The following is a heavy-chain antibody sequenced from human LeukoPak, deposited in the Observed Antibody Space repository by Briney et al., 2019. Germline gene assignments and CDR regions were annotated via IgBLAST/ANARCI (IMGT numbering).Heavy chain of an antibody. V-gene: IGHV3-30*03. CDR3: AREGSSGWTPSTITRNFDC. CDR2: ISYDGSNK. CDR1: GFTFSSYG. Sequence: GGSLRLSCAASGFTFSSYGMHWVRQAPGKGLEWVAVISYDGSNKYYADSVKGRFTISRDNAKNSLYLQINSLRAEDTAVYFCAREGSSGWTPSTITRNFDCWGQGTLVTVSS. D-gene: IGHD6-19*01. J-gene: IGHJ4*02.